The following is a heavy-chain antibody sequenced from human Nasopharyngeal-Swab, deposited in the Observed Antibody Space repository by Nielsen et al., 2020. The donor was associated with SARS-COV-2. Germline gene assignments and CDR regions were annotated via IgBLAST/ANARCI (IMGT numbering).Heavy chain of an antibody. CDR3: TRSYSSSWYGGYYFDY. J-gene: IGHJ4*02. CDR2: IRSKAYGGTT. Sequence: WIRQPPGKGLEWVGFIRSKAYGGTTEYAASVKGRFTISRDDSKSIAYLQMNSLKTEYTAVYYCTRSYSSSWYGGYYFDYWGQGTLVTVSS. D-gene: IGHD6-13*01. V-gene: IGHV3-49*02.